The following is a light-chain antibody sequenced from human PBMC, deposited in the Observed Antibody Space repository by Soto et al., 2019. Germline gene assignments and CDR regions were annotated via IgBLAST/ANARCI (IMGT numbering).Light chain of an antibody. CDR3: QQRNDWQVT. CDR1: QSVSSTY. CDR2: DVS. Sequence: EIAMTQSPATLSVSPGERATLSCRASQSVSSTYLTWYQQKPGQAPRLLIYDVSSRATGIPARFSGSGSGTDFTLTISSLEPGDFAMYYCQQRNDWQVTFGQGTRLEIK. J-gene: IGKJ5*01. V-gene: IGKV3D-20*02.